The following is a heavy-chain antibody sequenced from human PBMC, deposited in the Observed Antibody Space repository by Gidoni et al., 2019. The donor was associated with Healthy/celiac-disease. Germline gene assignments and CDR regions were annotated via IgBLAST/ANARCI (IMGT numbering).Heavy chain of an antibody. CDR2: ISYDGSNK. D-gene: IGHD6-19*01. CDR3: AKDSIPDSSGWPGMYYYYGMDV. V-gene: IGHV3-30*18. Sequence: VQLVESGGGVVQPGRSLRLSCAASGFTFSSYGMHWVRQAPGKGLEWVAVISYDGSNKYYADSVKGRFTISRDNSKNTLYLQMNSLRAEDTAVYYCAKDSIPDSSGWPGMYYYYGMDVWGQGTTVTVSS. J-gene: IGHJ6*02. CDR1: GFTFSSYG.